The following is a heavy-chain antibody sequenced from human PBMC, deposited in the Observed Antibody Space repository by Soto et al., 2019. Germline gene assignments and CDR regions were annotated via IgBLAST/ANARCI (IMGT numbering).Heavy chain of an antibody. V-gene: IGHV4-59*01. CDR2: IYYSGST. D-gene: IGHD6-6*01. CDR1: GGSISSYY. CDR3: AGVPLVGTSSSLFVT. Sequence: PSETLSLTCTVSGGSISSYYWSWIRQPPGKGLEWIGYIYYSGSTNYNPSLKSRVTISVDTSKNQFSLKLSSVTAADTAVYYCAGVPLVGTSSSLFVTRAQRTPLTVPS. J-gene: IGHJ4*02.